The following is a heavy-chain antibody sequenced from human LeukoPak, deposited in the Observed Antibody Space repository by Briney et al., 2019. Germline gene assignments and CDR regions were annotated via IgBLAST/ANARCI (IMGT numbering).Heavy chain of an antibody. CDR1: GFTFSSHG. CDR2: IWYDGSNK. J-gene: IGHJ5*02. Sequence: PGGSLRLSCAAAGFTFSSHGMHWVRQAPGKGLGGGAVIWYDGSNKYYADSVKGRFTISRDNSKNTLYLQMNSLRAEDTAVYYCARGIGAITTVRGVIIRSNWFDPWGQGTLVTVSS. D-gene: IGHD3-10*01. V-gene: IGHV3-33*01. CDR3: ARGIGAITTVRGVIIRSNWFDP.